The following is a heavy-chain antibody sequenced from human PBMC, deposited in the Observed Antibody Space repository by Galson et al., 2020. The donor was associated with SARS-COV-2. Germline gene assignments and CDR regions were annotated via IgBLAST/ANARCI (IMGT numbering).Heavy chain of an antibody. CDR3: ARANDLDS. Sequence: GGSLRLSCTASGFIFSDHTMHWVRQRPGKGLEWVPLISGRGNTNYADSVKGRFTISRDNDQHSLSLQMNGLTIDDTALYFCARANDLDSWGQGTLVTVSS. CDR2: ISGRGNT. D-gene: IGHD1-1*01. CDR1: GFIFSDHT. J-gene: IGHJ4*02. V-gene: IGHV3-43*01.